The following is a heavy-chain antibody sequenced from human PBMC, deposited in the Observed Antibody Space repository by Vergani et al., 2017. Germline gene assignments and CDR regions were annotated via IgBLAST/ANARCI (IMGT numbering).Heavy chain of an antibody. V-gene: IGHV1-69*06. J-gene: IGHJ4*02. CDR1: GGTFSSYA. D-gene: IGHD6-13*01. CDR2: IIPIFGTA. Sequence: QVQLVQSGAEVKKPGSSVKVSCKASGGTFSSYAISWVRQAPGQGLEWMGGIIPIFGTANYAQKFQGRVTITADKSTSIAYMELSSLRSEDTAVYYCARDRLAAAALEPFDYWGQGTLVTVSS. CDR3: ARDRLAAAALEPFDY.